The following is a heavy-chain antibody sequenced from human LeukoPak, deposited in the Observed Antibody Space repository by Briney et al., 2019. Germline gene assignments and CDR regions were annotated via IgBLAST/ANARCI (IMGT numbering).Heavy chain of an antibody. CDR2: ISYDGSNK. J-gene: IGHJ4*02. CDR1: GFTFSSYA. D-gene: IGHD1-26*01. CDR3: ARDGAN. V-gene: IGHV3-30-3*01. Sequence: PGGSLILSCAASGFTFSSYAMHWVRQAPGKGLEWVAVISYDGSNKYYADSVKGRFTISRDNSKNTLYLQMNSLRAEDTAVYYCARDGANWGQGTLVTVSS.